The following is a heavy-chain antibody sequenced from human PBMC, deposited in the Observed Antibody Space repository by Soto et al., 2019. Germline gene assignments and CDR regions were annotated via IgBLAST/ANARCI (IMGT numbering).Heavy chain of an antibody. V-gene: IGHV1-69*12. Sequence: QVQLVQSGAEVKKPGSSVKVSCKASGGTFSSYAISWVRQAPGQGLEWMGGIIPIFGTANYAQKFRGRVTITADESTSTAYMELSSLRSEDTAVYYCAGSGAYCGGDCYSSYYYYGMDVWGQGTTVTVSS. CDR3: AGSGAYCGGDCYSSYYYYGMDV. CDR2: IIPIFGTA. D-gene: IGHD2-21*02. J-gene: IGHJ6*02. CDR1: GGTFSSYA.